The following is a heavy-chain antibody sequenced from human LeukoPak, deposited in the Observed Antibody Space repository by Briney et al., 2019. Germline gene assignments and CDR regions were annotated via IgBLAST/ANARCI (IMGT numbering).Heavy chain of an antibody. CDR3: ARDPYYYDSSGKTFDY. CDR2: ISSSGSTI. V-gene: IGHV3-11*01. D-gene: IGHD3-22*01. Sequence: GGSLRLSCAASGFTFSDYYMSWIRQAPGKGLERVSYISSSGSTIYYADSVKGRFTISRDNAKNSLYLQMNSLRAEDTAVYYCARDPYYYDSSGKTFDYWGQGTLVTVSS. CDR1: GFTFSDYY. J-gene: IGHJ4*02.